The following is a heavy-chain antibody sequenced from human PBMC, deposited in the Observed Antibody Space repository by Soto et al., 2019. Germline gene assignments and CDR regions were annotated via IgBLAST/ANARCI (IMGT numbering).Heavy chain of an antibody. CDR1: GFTFSNYA. CDR2: ISGRGGST. Sequence: EVQLLESGGGLVQPGGSLRLSCTASGFTFSNYAMSWVRQAPDKGLEWVSAISGRGGSTYYADSVKGRFTISRDNSKNMLFLQMNSLRAEDTALYYCAKDSTVTTSLYSYYYGLDVWGQGTTVNVSS. CDR3: AKDSTVTTSLYSYYYGLDV. D-gene: IGHD4-17*01. J-gene: IGHJ6*02. V-gene: IGHV3-23*01.